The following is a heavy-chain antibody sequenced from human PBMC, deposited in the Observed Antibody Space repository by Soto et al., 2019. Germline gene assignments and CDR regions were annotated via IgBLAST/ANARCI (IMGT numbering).Heavy chain of an antibody. Sequence: GGSLRLSCAASGFTFSSYAMSWVRQAPGKGLEWVSAISGSGGSTYYADSVKGRFTISRDNSKNTLYLQMNSLRAEDTAVYYCATSPSSGSYYHYWGQGTVVNVSS. J-gene: IGHJ4*02. D-gene: IGHD1-26*01. CDR2: ISGSGGST. CDR1: GFTFSSYA. CDR3: ATSPSSGSYYHY. V-gene: IGHV3-23*01.